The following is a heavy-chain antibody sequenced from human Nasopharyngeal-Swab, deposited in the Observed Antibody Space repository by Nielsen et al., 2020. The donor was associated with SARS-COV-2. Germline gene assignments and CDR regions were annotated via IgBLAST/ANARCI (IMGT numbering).Heavy chain of an antibody. D-gene: IGHD5-12*01. V-gene: IGHV3-48*03. Sequence: GESLKISCAASGFTFSNYGMNWVRQAPGKGLEWISFISVGGTTTSYAASVKGRFTISRDSAKNSLLLQMNSLTAEDTAVYYCARERGGGYGDYWGQGTLVTVSS. J-gene: IGHJ4*02. CDR3: ARERGGGYGDY. CDR2: ISVGGTTT. CDR1: GFTFSNYG.